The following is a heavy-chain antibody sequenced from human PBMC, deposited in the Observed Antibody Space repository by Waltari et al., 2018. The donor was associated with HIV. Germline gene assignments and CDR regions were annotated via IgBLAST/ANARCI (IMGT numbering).Heavy chain of an antibody. CDR2: INHSGST. V-gene: IGHV4-34*01. CDR3: ARGQDYDFWSGYYYDY. D-gene: IGHD3-3*01. CDR1: GGSFSGSY. Sequence: QVQLQPWGAGLLKPSETLSLTCAVHGGSFSGSYWSWIRQPPGKGLEWIGEINHSGSTNYNPSLKSRVTISVDTSKNQFSLKLSSVTAADTAVYYCARGQDYDFWSGYYYDYWGQGTLVTVSS. J-gene: IGHJ4*02.